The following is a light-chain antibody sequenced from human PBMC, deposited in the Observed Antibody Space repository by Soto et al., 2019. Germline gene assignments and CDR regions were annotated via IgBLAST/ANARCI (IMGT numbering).Light chain of an antibody. J-gene: IGKJ5*01. CDR3: QQANSFPRT. CDR1: QAVGTW. Sequence: DIQMTQSPSSVSASVGDRVTITCRASQAVGTWLAWYQQKPGQAPTLLIHGASSLQSGVPSRYSGSGSGTAFTLTLSSLQPEDFATYYCQQANSFPRTFGQGTRLEIQ. CDR2: GAS. V-gene: IGKV1-12*01.